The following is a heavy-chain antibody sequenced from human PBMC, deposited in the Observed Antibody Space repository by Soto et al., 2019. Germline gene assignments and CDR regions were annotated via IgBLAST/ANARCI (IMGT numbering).Heavy chain of an antibody. D-gene: IGHD6-6*01. J-gene: IGHJ6*03. CDR1: GVSFSGYY. CDR3: ARVEAPSYSSSFAYYCYYMDV. Sequence: SETLSLTCAVYGVSFSGYYWSWIRQPPGKGLEWIGEINHSGSTNYNPSLKSRVTISVDTSKNQFSLRLSSVTAADAAVYYCARVEAPSYSSSFAYYCYYMDVWGKGTTVTVSS. V-gene: IGHV4-34*01. CDR2: INHSGST.